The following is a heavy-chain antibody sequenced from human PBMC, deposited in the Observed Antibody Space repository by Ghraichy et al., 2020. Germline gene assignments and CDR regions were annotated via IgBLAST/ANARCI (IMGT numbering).Heavy chain of an antibody. J-gene: IGHJ6*03. V-gene: IGHV3-11*06. CDR2: ISGDSTYT. D-gene: IGHD1-7*01. CDR3: ARDGNFQRIYYYYYMDV. Sequence: GSLRLSCSASGFNFGDYYMAWIRQAPGKGLEWVSFISGDSTYTNYAESVMGRFTISRDNTKNSLFLQMNNLRVDDSAVYFCARDGNFQRIYYYYYMDVWGEGTTVTVSS. CDR1: GFNFGDYY.